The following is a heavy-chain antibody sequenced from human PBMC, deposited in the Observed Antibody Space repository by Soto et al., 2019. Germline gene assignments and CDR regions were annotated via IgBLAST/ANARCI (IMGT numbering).Heavy chain of an antibody. CDR3: EGGSGSYYRSPVEP. Sequence: QVQLVQSGAEVKKPGSSVKVSCKASGGTFSSYAISWVRQAPGQGLEWMGGIIPIFGTANYAQKFQGRVTITADESTSKAYIELSSMRSEDTAVYYCEGGSGSYYRSPVEPWGQGTLVTVSS. D-gene: IGHD3-10*01. V-gene: IGHV1-69*01. CDR1: GGTFSSYA. CDR2: IIPIFGTA. J-gene: IGHJ5*02.